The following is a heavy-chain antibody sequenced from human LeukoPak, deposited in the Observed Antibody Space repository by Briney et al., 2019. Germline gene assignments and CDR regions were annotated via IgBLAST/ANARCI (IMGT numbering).Heavy chain of an antibody. CDR2: IYYSGIT. J-gene: IGHJ4*02. D-gene: IGHD3-22*01. CDR3: ARGNYDSSGYPAYYFDY. CDR1: GGSISSGGYY. Sequence: SQTLSLTCTVSGGSISSGGYYWSWIRQHPAKGLEWIGYIYYSGITYYNPSLKSRVTISVDKSQNQFSMKLSSVTAADTAVYYCARGNYDSSGYPAYYFDYWGQGTLVTVSS. V-gene: IGHV4-31*03.